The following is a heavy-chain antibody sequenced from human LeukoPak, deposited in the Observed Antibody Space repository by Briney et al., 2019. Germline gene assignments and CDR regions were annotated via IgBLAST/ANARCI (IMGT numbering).Heavy chain of an antibody. V-gene: IGHV3-48*03. CDR3: ARVFSVAGPY. CDR1: GFTFSSYE. J-gene: IGHJ4*02. Sequence: GGSLRLSCAASGFTFSSYEMNWVRQAPGKGLEWVSYISSSGSTIYYADSVKGRFTISRDNAKNSLYLQMNSLRAEDTAVYYCARVFSVAGPYWGQGTLVTDSS. CDR2: ISSSGSTI. D-gene: IGHD6-19*01.